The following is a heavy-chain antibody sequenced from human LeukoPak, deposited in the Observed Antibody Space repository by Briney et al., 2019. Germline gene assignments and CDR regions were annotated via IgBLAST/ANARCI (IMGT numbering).Heavy chain of an antibody. CDR1: VYTFSNYG. J-gene: IGHJ3*02. Sequence: ASVKVSCKASVYTFSNYGIGWVRQATGQGLEWMAWRSAYNGNTKYAQKFQGIVSMTTDTSTNTAYMELRSLRPDDTAVYYRARTGSRYDSSGHLGAFDIWGQGTMVSVSS. CDR3: ARTGSRYDSSGHLGAFDI. D-gene: IGHD3-22*01. V-gene: IGHV1-18*01. CDR2: RSAYNGNT.